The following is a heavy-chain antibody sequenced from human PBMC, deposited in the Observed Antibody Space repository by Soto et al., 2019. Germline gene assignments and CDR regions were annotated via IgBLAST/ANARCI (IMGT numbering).Heavy chain of an antibody. D-gene: IGHD1-26*01. Sequence: GGSLRLSCAASGFTFSSYAMSWVRQAPGKGLEWVSAISGSGGSTYYADSVKGRFTISRDNSKNTLYLQMNSLRAEDTAVYYCAKDWYTGSHYVQESYYYGMDVWGQGTTVTVSS. CDR1: GFTFSSYA. V-gene: IGHV3-23*01. J-gene: IGHJ6*02. CDR3: AKDWYTGSHYVQESYYYGMDV. CDR2: ISGSGGST.